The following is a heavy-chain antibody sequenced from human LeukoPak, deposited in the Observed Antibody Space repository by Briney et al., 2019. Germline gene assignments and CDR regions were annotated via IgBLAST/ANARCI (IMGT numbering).Heavy chain of an antibody. D-gene: IGHD3-16*01. J-gene: IGHJ6*03. V-gene: IGHV3-11*01. CDR2: ISSSGNSI. CDR3: ARGPDDSTYMDV. Sequence: GGSLRLSCAASGFIFNEYYMSWIRQAPGKGLEWVSDISSSGNSIYYADPVEGRFTISRDNAKNSLYLQMNSLRAEDTAVYYCARGPDDSTYMDVWGKGTTVTISS. CDR1: GFIFNEYY.